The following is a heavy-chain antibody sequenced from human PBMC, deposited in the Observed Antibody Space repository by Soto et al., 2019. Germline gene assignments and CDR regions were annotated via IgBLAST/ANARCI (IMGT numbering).Heavy chain of an antibody. CDR1: GGTFSSYA. CDR2: IIPIFGTA. Sequence: QVQLVQSGAEVKKPGSSVRVSCKASGGTFSSYAISWVRQAPGQGLEWMGGIIPIFGTANYAHKFQGRDTITADKSTSTAHMDVSSVRSEDAAVYYCARVGITTVGWFDPWGQGTLVTVSS. D-gene: IGHD4-4*01. CDR3: ARVGITTVGWFDP. J-gene: IGHJ5*02. V-gene: IGHV1-69*06.